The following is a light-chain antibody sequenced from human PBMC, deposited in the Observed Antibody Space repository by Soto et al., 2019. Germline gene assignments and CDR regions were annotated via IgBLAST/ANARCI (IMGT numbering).Light chain of an antibody. Sequence: QSVLTQPPSVSAAPGQKVTISCSGSSSNIGNNYVSWYQQLPGTAPKLLIYDNNKRPSGIPDRFSGSKSGTSATLGITGLQTGDEADYYCGTWDSSLSVRSVLGTGTKLTVL. CDR1: SSNIGNNY. V-gene: IGLV1-51*01. J-gene: IGLJ1*01. CDR3: GTWDSSLSVRSV. CDR2: DNN.